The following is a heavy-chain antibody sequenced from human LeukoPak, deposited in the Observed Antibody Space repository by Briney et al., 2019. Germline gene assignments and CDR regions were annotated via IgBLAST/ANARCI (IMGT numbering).Heavy chain of an antibody. J-gene: IGHJ4*02. Sequence: SGPALVKPTQTLTLTCTFSGFSLSTSGMRVSWIRQPPVKALEWLTRIDWDDDKLYSTSLKTRLTISKDTSKNQVVLTMTNMDPVDTATYYCALSMGDYGSGSYYYWGQGTLVTVSS. V-gene: IGHV2-70*04. CDR3: ALSMGDYGSGSYYY. CDR2: IDWDDDK. CDR1: GFSLSTSGMR. D-gene: IGHD3-10*01.